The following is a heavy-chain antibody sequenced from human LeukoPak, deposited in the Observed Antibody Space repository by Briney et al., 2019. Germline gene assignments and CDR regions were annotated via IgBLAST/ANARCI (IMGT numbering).Heavy chain of an antibody. CDR1: GGTSSSYA. V-gene: IGHV1-69*05. CDR3: ARDVYSGSYRYGMDV. D-gene: IGHD1-26*01. Sequence: VKVSCKASGGTSSSYAISWVRQAPGQGLEWMGGIIPIFGTANYAQKLQGRVTMTTDTSTSTAYMELRSLRSDDTAVYYCARDVYSGSYRYGMDVWGQGTTVTVSS. CDR2: IIPIFGTA. J-gene: IGHJ6*02.